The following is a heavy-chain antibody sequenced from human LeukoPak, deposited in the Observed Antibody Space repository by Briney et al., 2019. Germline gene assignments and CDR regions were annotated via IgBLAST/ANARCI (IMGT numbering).Heavy chain of an antibody. CDR2: IGTAGDT. Sequence: PGGSLRLFCAASGFTFSSYDMHWVRQATGKGLEWVSAIGTAGDTYYPGSVKGRFTISRENDKNSLYLQMNSLRAWDTAVYYCARELAPGDAFDIWGQGTMVTVSS. D-gene: IGHD1-1*01. J-gene: IGHJ3*02. V-gene: IGHV3-13*01. CDR1: GFTFSSYD. CDR3: ARELAPGDAFDI.